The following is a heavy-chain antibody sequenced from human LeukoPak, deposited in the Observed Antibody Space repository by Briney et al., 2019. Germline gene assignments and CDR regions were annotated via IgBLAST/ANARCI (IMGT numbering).Heavy chain of an antibody. V-gene: IGHV3-21*01. Sequence: GGSLRLSCAVSGFTFISDSMNWVRQAPGKGLEWVSSISSSGSYIYYADSVKDRFTISRDNAQNSLYLQMNSLRAEDTAVYYCARSWRDGSGNYYPYDAFDIWGQGTMVTVSS. CDR2: ISSSGSYI. J-gene: IGHJ3*02. CDR1: GFTFISDS. D-gene: IGHD3-10*01. CDR3: ARSWRDGSGNYYPYDAFDI.